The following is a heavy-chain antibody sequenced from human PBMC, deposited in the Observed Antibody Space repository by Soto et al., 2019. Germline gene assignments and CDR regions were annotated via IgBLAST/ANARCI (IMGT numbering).Heavy chain of an antibody. CDR2: IYYSGST. J-gene: IGHJ5*02. Sequence: SETLSLTCTVSGGSISSGDYYWSWIRQPPGKGLEWIGYIYYSGSTFYNPSLKNRVTISLDTSKIQFSLKLSSVTAADTAVYYCAREGGDNWFDPWGQGTLVTVSS. V-gene: IGHV4-30-4*01. CDR1: GGSISSGDYY. D-gene: IGHD3-16*01. CDR3: AREGGDNWFDP.